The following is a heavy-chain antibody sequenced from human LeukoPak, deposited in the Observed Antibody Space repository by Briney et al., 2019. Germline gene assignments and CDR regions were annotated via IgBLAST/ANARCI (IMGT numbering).Heavy chain of an antibody. Sequence: GGSLRLSCAASGFTFSDYYMSWIRQAPGKGLEWVSYISSSGSTIYYADSVKGRFTISWDNAKNSLYLQMNSLRAEDTAVYYCARVGLGSIVVVAAYYFDYWGQGTLVTVSS. CDR3: ARVGLGSIVVVAAYYFDY. CDR2: ISSSGSTI. V-gene: IGHV3-11*01. D-gene: IGHD2-15*01. CDR1: GFTFSDYY. J-gene: IGHJ4*02.